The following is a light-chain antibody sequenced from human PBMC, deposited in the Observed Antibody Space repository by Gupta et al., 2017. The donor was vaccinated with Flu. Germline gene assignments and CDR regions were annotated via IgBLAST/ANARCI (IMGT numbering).Light chain of an antibody. CDR2: SNN. Sequence: QSVLTHPPSASGTPGQRVTIACSGSSSNIGSNTVNWYQQLPGAAPKLLIYSNNQRPSGVPDRFSGSKSGTSASLAISGLQSEDGADYYCAAWDDSLNGQVFGGGTKLTVL. J-gene: IGLJ3*02. CDR3: AAWDDSLNGQV. CDR1: SSNIGSNT. V-gene: IGLV1-44*01.